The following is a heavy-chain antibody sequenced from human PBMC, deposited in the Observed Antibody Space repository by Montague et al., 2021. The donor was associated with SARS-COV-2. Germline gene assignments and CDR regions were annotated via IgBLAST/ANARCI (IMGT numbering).Heavy chain of an antibody. CDR3: ARAPFMITFGGVITRLRGYYFDY. CDR1: GGSISSSSYY. V-gene: IGHV4-39*07. D-gene: IGHD3-16*01. Sequence: SETLSLTCTVSGGSISSSSYYWGWIRQPPGKGLEWIGSIYYSGSTYYNPSLKSRVTIPVDTSKNQFSLKLSSVTAADTAVYYCARAPFMITFGGVITRLRGYYFDYWGQGTLVTVSS. J-gene: IGHJ4*02. CDR2: IYYSGST.